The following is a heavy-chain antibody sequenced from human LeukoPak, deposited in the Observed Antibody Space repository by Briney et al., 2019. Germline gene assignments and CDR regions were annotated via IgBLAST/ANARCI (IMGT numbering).Heavy chain of an antibody. J-gene: IGHJ4*02. CDR1: GFTVSSNY. Sequence: GGSLRLSCAASGFTVSSNYVSWVRQAPGKGLEWVSSISSSSSYIYYADSVKGRFTISRDNAKNSLYLQMNSLRAEDTAVYYCARVAAGSDYWGQGTLVTVSS. CDR3: ARVAAGSDY. D-gene: IGHD6-13*01. CDR2: ISSSSSYI. V-gene: IGHV3-21*01.